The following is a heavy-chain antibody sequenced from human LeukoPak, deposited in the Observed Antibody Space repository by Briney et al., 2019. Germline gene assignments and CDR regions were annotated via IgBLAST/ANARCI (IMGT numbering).Heavy chain of an antibody. J-gene: IGHJ4*02. CDR3: ARGIAAAGIYFDY. CDR1: GGSFSGYY. CDR2: INHSGST. V-gene: IGHV4-34*01. Sequence: SETLSLTCAVYGGSFSGYYWGWIRQPPGKGLEWIGEINHSGSTNYNPSLKSRVTISVDTSKNQFSLKLSSVTAADTAVYYCARGIAAAGIYFDYWGQGTLVTVSS. D-gene: IGHD6-13*01.